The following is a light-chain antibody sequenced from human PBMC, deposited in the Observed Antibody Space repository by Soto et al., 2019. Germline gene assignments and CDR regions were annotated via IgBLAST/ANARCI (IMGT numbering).Light chain of an antibody. Sequence: EIVLTQSPGTLSLSPGEGSTLSCRSSQYIATSYLAWYQQRRGQAPRLLIYDASNRATGIPARFSGSGSGTDFTLTISSLEPEDAAVYYCQQRSNWPPITFGQGTRLEIK. CDR2: DAS. V-gene: IGKV3-11*01. CDR3: QQRSNWPPIT. CDR1: QYIATSY. J-gene: IGKJ5*01.